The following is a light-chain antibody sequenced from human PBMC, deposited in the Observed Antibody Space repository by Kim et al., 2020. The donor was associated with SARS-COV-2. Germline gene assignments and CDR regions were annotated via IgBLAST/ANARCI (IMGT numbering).Light chain of an antibody. CDR3: QVLDLSSDQPV. CDR1: KLGSKT. V-gene: IGLV3-21*01. J-gene: IGLJ2*01. CDR2: FDR. Sequence: ARGETARIDCGGNKLGSKTIHCYTRKPGHGAVVVIYFDRHRHSGSPERFSGSNSGNTATLTISRVEAGDEADYHCQVLDLSSDQPVFGGGTQLTVL.